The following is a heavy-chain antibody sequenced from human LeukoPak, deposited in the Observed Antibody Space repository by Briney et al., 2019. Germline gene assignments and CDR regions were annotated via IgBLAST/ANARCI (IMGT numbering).Heavy chain of an antibody. Sequence: GGSLRLSCAASGFAFSSYNMNWVRQAPGKGLEWISYIGSSGSPTHYADSVRGRFTISRDNAKNSLYLQMNSLRDDDTALYYCARRPYSDTSGRLSDVWGQGTTVTVSS. J-gene: IGHJ6*02. CDR2: IGSSGSPT. CDR3: ARRPYSDTSGRLSDV. V-gene: IGHV3-48*02. CDR1: GFAFSSYN. D-gene: IGHD3-22*01.